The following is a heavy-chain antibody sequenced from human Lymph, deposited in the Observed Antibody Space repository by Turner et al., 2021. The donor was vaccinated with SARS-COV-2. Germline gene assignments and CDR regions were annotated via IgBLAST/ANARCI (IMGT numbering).Heavy chain of an antibody. V-gene: IGHV1-2*02. Sequence: QVQLVQSGAEVTKPGASVKVSCKASGYTFTAYYMHWVRQAHGQGLEWRGWINPNSGGTNYTQKFQGRVTMTRDTSISTAYMELSRLTSDDTAVYYCAREGVTVAGYYYGMDVWGQGTTVTVSS. CDR3: AREGVTVAGYYYGMDV. CDR2: INPNSGGT. J-gene: IGHJ6*02. D-gene: IGHD4-17*01. CDR1: GYTFTAYY.